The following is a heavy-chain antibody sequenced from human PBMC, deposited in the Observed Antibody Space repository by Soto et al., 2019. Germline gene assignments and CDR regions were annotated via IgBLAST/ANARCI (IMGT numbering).Heavy chain of an antibody. CDR3: ARDQWLRFLPYYDMDV. D-gene: IGHD5-12*01. J-gene: IGHJ6*02. Sequence: GGSLRLSCAASGFTFSSYGMHWVRQAPGKGLEWVAVIWYDGSNKYYADSVKGRFTISRDDSKNTLYLQMNSLRAEDTAVYYCARDQWLRFLPYYDMDVWGQGTTVTVSS. CDR2: IWYDGSNK. CDR1: GFTFSSYG. V-gene: IGHV3-33*01.